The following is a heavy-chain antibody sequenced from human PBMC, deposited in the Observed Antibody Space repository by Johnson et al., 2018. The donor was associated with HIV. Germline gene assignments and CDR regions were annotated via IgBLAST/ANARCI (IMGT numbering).Heavy chain of an antibody. D-gene: IGHD5-24*01. CDR3: ARRSGYAFDM. J-gene: IGHJ3*02. CDR1: GFTFSSYA. CDR2: IGTAGDT. V-gene: IGHV3-13*01. Sequence: VQLVESGGGVVQPGRSLRLSCAASGFTFSSYAMHWVRQATGKGLEWVSAIGTAGDTYYVDSVKGRFTISRDNAKNSLYLQMNSLRVGDTAVYYCARRSGYAFDMWGQGTMVTVSS.